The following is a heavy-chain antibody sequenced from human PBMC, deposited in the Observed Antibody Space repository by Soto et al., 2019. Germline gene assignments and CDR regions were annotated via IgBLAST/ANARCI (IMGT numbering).Heavy chain of an antibody. J-gene: IGHJ5*02. CDR3: ASTWYSAPWFDP. CDR2: ISSNGGST. Sequence: EVQLVESGGGLVQPGGSLRLSCAASGFTFSSYAMHWVRQAPGKGLEYVSAISSNGGSTYYANSVKGRFTISRDNSKNTLYLQMGSLRAEDMAVYYCASTWYSAPWFDPWGQGTLVTVSS. CDR1: GFTFSSYA. D-gene: IGHD6-13*01. V-gene: IGHV3-64*01.